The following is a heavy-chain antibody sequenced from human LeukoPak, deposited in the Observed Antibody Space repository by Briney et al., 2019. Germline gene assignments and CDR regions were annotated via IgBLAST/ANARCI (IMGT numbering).Heavy chain of an antibody. J-gene: IGHJ3*02. CDR3: AKDPYYYDSSGYYYKGRDNAFDI. CDR2: ISGSGGST. CDR1: GFTFSSYA. D-gene: IGHD3-22*01. Sequence: GGSLRLSCAASGFTFSSYAMSWVRQAPGKGLEWVSAISGSGGSTDYADSVKGRFTISRDNSKNTLYLQMNSLRAEDTAVYYCAKDPYYYDSSGYYYKGRDNAFDIWGQGTMVTVSS. V-gene: IGHV3-23*01.